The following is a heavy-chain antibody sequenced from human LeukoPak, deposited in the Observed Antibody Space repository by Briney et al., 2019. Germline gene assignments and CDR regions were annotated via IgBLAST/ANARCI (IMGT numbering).Heavy chain of an antibody. CDR2: ISGSGGST. D-gene: IGHD1-26*01. CDR3: AKDRWEPLVLDAFDI. CDR1: GFTFSSYA. V-gene: IGHV3-23*01. Sequence: PGGSLRLSCAASGFTFSSYAMSWVRQAPGKGPEWVSAISGSGGSTYYADSVKGRFTISRDNSKNTLYLQMNSLRAEDTAVYYCAKDRWEPLVLDAFDIWGQGTMVTVSS. J-gene: IGHJ3*02.